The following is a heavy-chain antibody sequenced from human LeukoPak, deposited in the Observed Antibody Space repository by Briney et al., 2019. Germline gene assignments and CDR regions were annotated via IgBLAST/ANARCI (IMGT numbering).Heavy chain of an antibody. CDR2: ISGSGGST. V-gene: IGHV3-23*01. J-gene: IGHJ4*02. CDR1: GFTLSSYA. Sequence: GGSLRLSCAAAGFTLSSYAIRWVRQAPGRGLEWVSAISGSGGSTYYADSVKGRFTISRDNSKNTLYLQMNSLRAEDTAVYYCAKEGEVAAFDYWGQGTLVTVSS. CDR3: AKEGEVAAFDY.